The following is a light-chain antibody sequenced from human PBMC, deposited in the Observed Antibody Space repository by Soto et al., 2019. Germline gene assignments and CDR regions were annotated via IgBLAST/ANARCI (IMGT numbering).Light chain of an antibody. Sequence: DIVMTQSPLSLSVPPGEPASISCRSSQSLLYSNRYNCLDWYLQKPGQSPQLLIYSGSIRASGVPDRFSGSGSGTDFTLKISRVEAEDVGLYYCMQPLQAPLTFGGGTQVEIK. CDR1: QSLLYSNRYNC. CDR3: MQPLQAPLT. CDR2: SGS. V-gene: IGKV2-28*01. J-gene: IGKJ4*01.